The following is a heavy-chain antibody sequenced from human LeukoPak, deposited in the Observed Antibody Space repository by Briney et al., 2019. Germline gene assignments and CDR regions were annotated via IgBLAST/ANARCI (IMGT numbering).Heavy chain of an antibody. CDR3: ARGLRAPVHGGILDY. J-gene: IGHJ4*02. D-gene: IGHD4-23*01. Sequence: SETLSLTCTVSGGSISSYYWSWIRQPPGKGLEWIGYIYYSGSTNYNPSLKSRVTISVDTSKNRFSLKLSSVTAAGTAVYYCARGLRAPVHGGILDYWGQGTLVTVSS. V-gene: IGHV4-59*01. CDR1: GGSISSYY. CDR2: IYYSGST.